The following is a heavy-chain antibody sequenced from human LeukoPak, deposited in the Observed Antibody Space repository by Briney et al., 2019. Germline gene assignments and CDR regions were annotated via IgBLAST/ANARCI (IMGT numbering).Heavy chain of an antibody. D-gene: IGHD1-26*01. Sequence: SETLSLTCTVSGASISGYNWSWIRQPAGKGLEWIGRIYSSGSRNYNPSLNSRVTMSVDTSKNQFSLKLSSVTAADTAVYHCARDLVGATGFDNWGQGTLVTVSP. CDR3: ARDLVGATGFDN. V-gene: IGHV4-4*07. J-gene: IGHJ4*02. CDR2: IYSSGSR. CDR1: GASISGYN.